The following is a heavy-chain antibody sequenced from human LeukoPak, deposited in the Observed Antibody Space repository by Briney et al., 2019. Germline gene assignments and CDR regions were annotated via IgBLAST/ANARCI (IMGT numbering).Heavy chain of an antibody. CDR3: ARAGVGAREDDPRGIYYYYMDV. J-gene: IGHJ6*03. D-gene: IGHD1-26*01. Sequence: GSSVKVSCKASGGTFSGYAISWVRQAPGQGLEWMGGFIPIFGETNYAQKFQGRVTITADESTSTAYMELSSLRSEDTAVYYCARAGVGAREDDPRGIYYYYMDVWGQGTTVTVSS. CDR2: FIPIFGET. CDR1: GGTFSGYA. V-gene: IGHV1-69*01.